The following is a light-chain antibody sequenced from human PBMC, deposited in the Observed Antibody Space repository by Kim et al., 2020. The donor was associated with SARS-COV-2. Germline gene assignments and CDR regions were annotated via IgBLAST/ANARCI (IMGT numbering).Light chain of an antibody. Sequence: ASVGDRVTITCRASRSISGYLNWYQQKPGKAPKLLIYAASSLQSGVPSRFSGSGSATDFTLTISSLQSEDSATYYCQQSYGTPRTFGGGTKVDIK. CDR2: AAS. CDR3: QQSYGTPRT. V-gene: IGKV1-39*01. CDR1: RSISGY. J-gene: IGKJ4*01.